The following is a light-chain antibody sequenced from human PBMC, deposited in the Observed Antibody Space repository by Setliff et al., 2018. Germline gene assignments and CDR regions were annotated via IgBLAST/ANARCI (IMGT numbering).Light chain of an antibody. V-gene: IGLV2-11*01. Sequence: QSVLTQPRSVSGSPGQSVTISCTGTSSDVGAYNYVSWYQHHPGKVPKLMVYDVTKRPSGVPDRFSGPKSGNTASLTISGLQAEDEADYYCCSFAGTYYVFGSGTKVTV. J-gene: IGLJ1*01. CDR2: DVT. CDR1: SSDVGAYNY. CDR3: CSFAGTYYV.